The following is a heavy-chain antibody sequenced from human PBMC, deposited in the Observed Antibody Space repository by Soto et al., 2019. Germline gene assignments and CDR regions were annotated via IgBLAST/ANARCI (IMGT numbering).Heavy chain of an antibody. CDR3: VRDGTKTLRDWFDP. V-gene: IGHV4-4*07. J-gene: IGHJ5*02. CDR1: GASISGFY. D-gene: IGHD1-1*01. CDR2: IYATGTT. Sequence: SDTLSLTCTVSGASISGFYWSWIRKSAGKGLEWIGRIYATGTTDYNPSLKSRVMMSVDTSKKQFSLKLRSVTAADTAVYYCVRDGTKTLRDWFDPWGQGMSVTVS.